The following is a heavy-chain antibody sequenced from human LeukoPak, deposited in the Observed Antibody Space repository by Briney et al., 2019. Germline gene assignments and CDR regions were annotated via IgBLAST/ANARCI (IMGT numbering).Heavy chain of an antibody. D-gene: IGHD6-19*01. Sequence: PSETLSLTCAVYGGSFSGYCWSWIRQPPGKGLEWIGEINHSGSTNYNPSLKSRVTISVDTSKNQFSLKLSSVTAADTAVYYCARRRRSGPSLVAFDIWGQGTMVTVSS. J-gene: IGHJ3*02. V-gene: IGHV4-34*01. CDR2: INHSGST. CDR1: GGSFSGYC. CDR3: ARRRRSGPSLVAFDI.